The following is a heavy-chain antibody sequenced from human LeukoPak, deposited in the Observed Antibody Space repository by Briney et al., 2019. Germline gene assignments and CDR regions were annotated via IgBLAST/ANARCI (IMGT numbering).Heavy chain of an antibody. Sequence: GSVKVSCKASGYTFTSYGISWVRQAPGQGLEWMGWINPNSGGTNYAQKFQGRVTMTRDTSISTAYMELSRLRSDDTAVYYCARGSGSYYAAFDIWGQGTMVTVSS. J-gene: IGHJ3*02. V-gene: IGHV1-2*02. D-gene: IGHD3-10*01. CDR1: GYTFTSYG. CDR2: INPNSGGT. CDR3: ARGSGSYYAAFDI.